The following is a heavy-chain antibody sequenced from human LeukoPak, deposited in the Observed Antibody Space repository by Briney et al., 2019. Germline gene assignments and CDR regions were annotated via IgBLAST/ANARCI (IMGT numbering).Heavy chain of an antibody. CDR1: GFSFSNFG. CDR3: ARDSLDYYDSSGYFDY. V-gene: IGHV3-30*03. D-gene: IGHD3-22*01. J-gene: IGHJ4*02. CDR2: ISFDGTNK. Sequence: GGSLRLSCSASGFSFSNFGMHWVRQAPGKGLEWVSVISFDGTNKYYADSVKGRFTISRDNSKTTLYLQMSSLRAEDTAVYYCARDSLDYYDSSGYFDYWGQGTLVTVSS.